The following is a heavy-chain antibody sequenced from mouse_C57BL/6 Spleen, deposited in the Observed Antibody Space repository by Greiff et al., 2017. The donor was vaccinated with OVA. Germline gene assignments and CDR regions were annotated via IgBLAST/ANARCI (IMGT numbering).Heavy chain of an antibody. J-gene: IGHJ1*03. D-gene: IGHD2-2*01. CDR1: GYTFTDYN. CDR2: INPNNGGT. CDR3: ARVSTMVTTVDV. Sequence: EVKLMESGPELVKPGASVKIPCKASGYTFTDYNMDWVKQSHGKSLEWIGDINPNNGGTIYNQKFKGKATLTVDKSSSTAYMELRSLTSEDTAVYYCARVSTMVTTVDVWGTGTTVTVSS. V-gene: IGHV1-18*01.